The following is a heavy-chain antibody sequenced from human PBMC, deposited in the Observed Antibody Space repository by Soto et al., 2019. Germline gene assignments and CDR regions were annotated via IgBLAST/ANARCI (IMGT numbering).Heavy chain of an antibody. Sequence: QVQLVQSGAEVKKPGSSVKVSCKASGGTFSSYAISWVRQAPGQGLEWMGGIIPIFGTANYAQKFQGRVTITADESTSTAYMELSSLRSEDTAVYYCCGVRLLTIFGVVTPRQSNWFDPWGQGTLVTVSS. CDR1: GGTFSSYA. D-gene: IGHD3-3*01. CDR2: IIPIFGTA. V-gene: IGHV1-69*01. CDR3: CGVRLLTIFGVVTPRQSNWFDP. J-gene: IGHJ5*02.